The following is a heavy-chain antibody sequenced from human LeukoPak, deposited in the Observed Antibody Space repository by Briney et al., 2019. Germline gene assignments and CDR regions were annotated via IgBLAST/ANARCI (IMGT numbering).Heavy chain of an antibody. Sequence: SETLSFTCTVSGGSISSSSYYWGWIRQPPGKGLEWIGSIYYSGSTYYNPSLKSRVTISVDTSKNQFSLKLSSVTAADTAVYYCASEGGAYYYDSSGYYRNYINWFDPWGQGTLVTVSS. J-gene: IGHJ5*02. D-gene: IGHD3-22*01. CDR3: ASEGGAYYYDSSGYYRNYINWFDP. CDR1: GGSISSSSYY. V-gene: IGHV4-39*01. CDR2: IYYSGST.